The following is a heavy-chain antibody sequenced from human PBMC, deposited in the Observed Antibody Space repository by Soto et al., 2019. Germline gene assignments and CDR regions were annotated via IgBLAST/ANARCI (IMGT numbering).Heavy chain of an antibody. CDR1: GGSISSYY. J-gene: IGHJ6*03. D-gene: IGHD2-2*01. V-gene: IGHV4-59*01. CDR2: IYYSGST. CDR3: ARLDGGCSSTSCYYYYYMDV. Sequence: SETLSLTCTVSGGSISSYYWSWIRQPPGKGLEWIGYIYYSGSTNYNPSLKSRVTISVDTSKNQFSLKLSSVTAADTAVYYCARLDGGCSSTSCYYYYYMDVWGKGTTVTVSS.